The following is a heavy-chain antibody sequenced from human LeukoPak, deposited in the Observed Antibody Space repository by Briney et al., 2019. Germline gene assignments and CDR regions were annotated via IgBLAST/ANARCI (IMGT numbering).Heavy chain of an antibody. J-gene: IGHJ5*02. Sequence: SETLSLTCTVSGGSISSYYWSWIRQPPGKGLEWIGYIYYSGSTNYNPSLKSRVTIPEDTTKNHFSLKLSSVTAAETTVYYCARSDAVVDWFDPWGQGTLVTVSS. CDR2: IYYSGST. CDR1: GGSISSYY. V-gene: IGHV4-59*01. CDR3: ARSDAVVDWFDP. D-gene: IGHD2-15*01.